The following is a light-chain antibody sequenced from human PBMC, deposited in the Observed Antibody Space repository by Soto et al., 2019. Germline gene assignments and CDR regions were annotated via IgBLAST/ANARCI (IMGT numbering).Light chain of an antibody. CDR3: HHYNNWPQT. CDR2: GAS. J-gene: IGKJ1*01. CDR1: QSVSSN. Sequence: EIVMTQSPATLSVSPGERVTLSCRASQSVSSNLAWYQQKPGQAPRLLIYGASTRATGIPARFSGSGSGTEFTLTISSLQSEDFAVYYCHHYNNWPQTFGQGTKVEIK. V-gene: IGKV3-15*01.